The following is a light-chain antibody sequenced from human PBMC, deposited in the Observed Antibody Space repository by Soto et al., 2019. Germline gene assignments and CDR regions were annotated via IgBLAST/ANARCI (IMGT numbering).Light chain of an antibody. CDR1: SSNIGSNT. CDR2: SNN. Sequence: QSVLTQPPSASGTPGQRVTISCSGSSSNIGSNTVNWYQQLPGTAPKLLIHSNNQRPSGVPDRFSGSKSGTSASLAISGLQSDHEADYYCAACDDSLNGVVFGGGTKLTVL. J-gene: IGLJ2*01. CDR3: AACDDSLNGVV. V-gene: IGLV1-44*01.